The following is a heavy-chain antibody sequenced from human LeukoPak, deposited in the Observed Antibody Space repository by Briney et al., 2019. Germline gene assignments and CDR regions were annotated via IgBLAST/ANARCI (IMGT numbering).Heavy chain of an antibody. CDR2: ITWNSRKI. Sequence: GGSLRLSCGGSGFTFEDFAMHWVRQIPGKGPEWVSGITWNSRKIDYADSVKGRFTISRDNAKKSVYLQMNSLRPGDTAVYYCAKTNGGSGFLNDAYDIWGQGTKVTVSS. CDR1: GFTFEDFA. J-gene: IGHJ3*02. D-gene: IGHD3-3*01. V-gene: IGHV3-9*01. CDR3: AKTNGGSGFLNDAYDI.